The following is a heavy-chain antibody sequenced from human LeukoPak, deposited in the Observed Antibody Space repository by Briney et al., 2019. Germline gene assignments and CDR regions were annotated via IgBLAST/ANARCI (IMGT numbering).Heavy chain of an antibody. CDR1: GFTFSSYA. D-gene: IGHD3-22*01. CDR2: ISGSGGST. Sequence: GGSLRLSCAASGFTFSSYAMSWVRQAPGKGLEWVSAISGSGGSTYYADSVKGRFTISRDNSKNTLYLQMNSLRAEDTAVYYCARPRYYDSSGYYYDYWGQGTLVTVSS. CDR3: ARPRYYDSSGYYYDY. J-gene: IGHJ4*02. V-gene: IGHV3-23*01.